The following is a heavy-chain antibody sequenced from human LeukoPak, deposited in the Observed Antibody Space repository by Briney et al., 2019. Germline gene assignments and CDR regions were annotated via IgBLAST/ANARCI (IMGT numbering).Heavy chain of an antibody. Sequence: ASVKVSCKASGYTFTSYGISWVRQAPGQGLEWMGWISAYNGNTNYAQKLQGRVTMTTDTSTSTAYVELRSLRSDDTAVYYCARDPGGWYYSDYYFDYWGQGTLVTVSS. CDR1: GYTFTSYG. J-gene: IGHJ4*02. V-gene: IGHV1-18*01. CDR3: ARDPGGWYYSDYYFDY. D-gene: IGHD6-19*01. CDR2: ISAYNGNT.